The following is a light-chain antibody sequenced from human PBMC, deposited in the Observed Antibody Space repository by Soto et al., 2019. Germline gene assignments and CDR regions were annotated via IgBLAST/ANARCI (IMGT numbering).Light chain of an antibody. V-gene: IGKV1-9*01. Sequence: IQSTQSPSSLSASVGDRVTITCRASQGISSYLAWYQQKPGKAPKLLIYAASTLQSEVPSRFSGSGSGTDFTLTISSLQPEDFATYYCQQLNSYPRTFGQGTKLEIK. CDR1: QGISSY. J-gene: IGKJ2*01. CDR3: QQLNSYPRT. CDR2: AAS.